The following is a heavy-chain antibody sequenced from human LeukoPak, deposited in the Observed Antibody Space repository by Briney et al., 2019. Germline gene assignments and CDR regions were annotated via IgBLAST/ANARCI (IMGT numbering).Heavy chain of an antibody. CDR2: IYTSGTT. CDR1: GGSISSFY. J-gene: IGHJ6*04. CDR3: ARQGGYSSPFSV. D-gene: IGHD6-19*01. Sequence: SETLSLTCTVSGGSISSFYWTWIRQPPGKGLECIGYIYTSGTTNYNPSLKSRVTISVDTSKNQFSLKLSSVTAADTAVYYCARQGGYSSPFSVWGEGTTVTVSS. V-gene: IGHV4-4*09.